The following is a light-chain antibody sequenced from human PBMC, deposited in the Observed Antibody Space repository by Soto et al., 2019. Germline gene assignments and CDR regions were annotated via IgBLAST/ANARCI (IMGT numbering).Light chain of an antibody. CDR1: QYISSS. CDR2: AAS. J-gene: IGKJ2*01. Sequence: DIQMTQSPSSLSASVGDRVTISCRASQYISSSLNWYQQKPGKAPKFLIYAASSLQSGVPSRFSGGGSETEFSLNISSLQPEDFATYYCQQRFPTPYTFGQGTKLEIK. V-gene: IGKV1-39*01. CDR3: QQRFPTPYT.